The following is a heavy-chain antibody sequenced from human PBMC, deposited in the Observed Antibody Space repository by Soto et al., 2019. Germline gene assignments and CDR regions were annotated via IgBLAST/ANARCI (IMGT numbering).Heavy chain of an antibody. J-gene: IGHJ6*03. CDR3: AKGGNTNNNYYYYMDV. Sequence: EVQLLESGGGLVQPGGSLRLSCAASGFTFSDYALSWVRQAPGEGPEWVSTISNTGAKTYYADSVKGRITASRDNFKNTLSLQMNSLSAADTAVYYCAKGGNTNNNYYYYMDVWGKGTAVTVSS. V-gene: IGHV3-23*01. CDR2: ISNTGAKT. CDR1: GFTFSDYA. D-gene: IGHD2-15*01.